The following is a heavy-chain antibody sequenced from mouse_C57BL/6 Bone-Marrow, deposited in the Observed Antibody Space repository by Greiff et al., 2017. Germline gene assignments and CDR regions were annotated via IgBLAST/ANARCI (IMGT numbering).Heavy chain of an antibody. V-gene: IGHV1-82*01. Sequence: QVQLQQSGPELVKPGASVKISCKASGYAFSSSWMNWVKQRPGKGLEWIGRIYPGDGDTNYNGKFKGKATLTADKSSSTAYMQLSSLTSEDSAVYFCARDYGSSWDYWGQGTTLTGSS. CDR2: IYPGDGDT. J-gene: IGHJ2*01. D-gene: IGHD1-1*01. CDR1: GYAFSSSW. CDR3: ARDYGSSWDY.